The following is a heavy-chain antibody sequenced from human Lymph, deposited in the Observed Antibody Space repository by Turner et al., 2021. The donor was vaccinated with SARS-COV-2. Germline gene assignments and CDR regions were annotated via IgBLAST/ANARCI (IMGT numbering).Heavy chain of an antibody. CDR3: AREKLGELFDY. J-gene: IGHJ4*02. CDR1: GFTFSSYS. D-gene: IGHD3-10*01. V-gene: IGHV3-21*01. CDR2: ISSRGSYI. Sequence: EVQLVESGGGLVKPGGSLRLSCAASGFTFSSYSMNCARQAPGKGLEWVSSISSRGSYIYYADSVKGRFTISRDNAKNSLYLQMNSLRADDTAVYYCAREKLGELFDYWGQGTLVTVSS.